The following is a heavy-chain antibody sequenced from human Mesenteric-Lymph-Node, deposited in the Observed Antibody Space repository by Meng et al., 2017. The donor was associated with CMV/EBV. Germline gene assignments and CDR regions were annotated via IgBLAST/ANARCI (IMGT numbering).Heavy chain of an antibody. J-gene: IGHJ6*02. CDR1: GYTFTSYG. CDR2: ISAYNGNT. Sequence: ASVKVSCEASGYTFTSYGISWVRQAPGQGLEWMGWISAYNGNTNYAQKLQGRVTMTTDTSTSTAYMELRSLRSDDTAVYYCARYLRAPMVRGVMGYGMDVWGQGTTVTVSS. D-gene: IGHD3-10*01. CDR3: ARYLRAPMVRGVMGYGMDV. V-gene: IGHV1-18*01.